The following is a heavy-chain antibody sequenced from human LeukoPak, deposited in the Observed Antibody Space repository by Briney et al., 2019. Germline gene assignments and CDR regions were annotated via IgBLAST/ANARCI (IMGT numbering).Heavy chain of an antibody. J-gene: IGHJ4*02. CDR2: ISGSGSGGNT. Sequence: GGSLRLSCAASGFTFSSYAMSWVRQAPGKGLEWVSGISGSGSGGNTYYADSVKGRFTISRDNSKNTLYLQMNSLRAEETALYYCAKSGLNRFDYWGQGTMVIVSS. CDR1: GFTFSSYA. V-gene: IGHV3-23*01. D-gene: IGHD2-15*01. CDR3: AKSGLNRFDY.